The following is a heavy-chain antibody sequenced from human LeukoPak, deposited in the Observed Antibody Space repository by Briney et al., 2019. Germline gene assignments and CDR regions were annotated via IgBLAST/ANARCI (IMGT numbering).Heavy chain of an antibody. D-gene: IGHD5-12*01. V-gene: IGHV3-11*01. CDR3: ARGGFIRLRGKFDY. J-gene: IGHJ4*02. CDR2: ISGSGTTI. Sequence: GGSLRLSCAASGFTVSGDYMSWVRQAPGKGLEWVSYISGSGTTIYYADSVKGRFTISRDNAKNSLYLQMNSLRAEDTAVYYCARGGFIRLRGKFDYWGQGTLVTVSS. CDR1: GFTVSGDY.